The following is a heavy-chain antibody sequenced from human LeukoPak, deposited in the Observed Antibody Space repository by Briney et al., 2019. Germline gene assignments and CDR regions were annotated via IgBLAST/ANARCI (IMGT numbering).Heavy chain of an antibody. D-gene: IGHD5-12*01. V-gene: IGHV4-34*01. CDR3: ASRIVPSSDFDY. J-gene: IGHJ4*02. CDR1: GGSFSGYY. Sequence: SETLSLTCAVYGGSFSGYYWSWIRLPPGKGLEWIGEVNHSGSTNYNPSLKSRVTISVDTSKNQFSLKLSSVTVADTAVYYCASRIVPSSDFDYWGQGTLVTVSS. CDR2: VNHSGST.